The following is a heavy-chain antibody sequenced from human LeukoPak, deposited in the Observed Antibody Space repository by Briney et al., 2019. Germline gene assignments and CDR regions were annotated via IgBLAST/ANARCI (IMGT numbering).Heavy chain of an antibody. CDR3: ARATSRYGVCRSDYYHYMDV. Sequence: GSLRLSCAASGFSVSSYYMDWVRQAPGEGLEWVSVIHSDGNTQYADSVKGRFTISRDDSKNSLYLQMNSLKAEDTAVYYCARATSRYGVCRSDYYHYMDVWGKGTTVTVSS. J-gene: IGHJ6*03. CDR1: GFSVSSYY. CDR2: IHSDGNT. V-gene: IGHV3-66*02. D-gene: IGHD2-8*01.